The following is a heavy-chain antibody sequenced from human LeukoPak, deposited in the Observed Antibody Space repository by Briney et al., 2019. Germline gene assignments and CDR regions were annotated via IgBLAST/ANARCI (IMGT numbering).Heavy chain of an antibody. CDR3: ARRSPGIAMAGAGFDY. D-gene: IGHD6-19*01. V-gene: IGHV4-39*07. CDR1: GGSISSSSYY. Sequence: SETLSLTCTVSGGSISSSSYYWGWIRQPPGKGLEWIGSIYYSGSTYYNPSLKSRVTISVDTSKNQFSLKLSSVTAADTAVYYCARRSPGIAMAGAGFDYWGQGTLVTVSS. CDR2: IYYSGST. J-gene: IGHJ4*02.